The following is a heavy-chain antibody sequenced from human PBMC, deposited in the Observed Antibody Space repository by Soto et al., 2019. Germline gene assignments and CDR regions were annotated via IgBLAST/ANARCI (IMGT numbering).Heavy chain of an antibody. Sequence: QVQLVESGGGVVQPGRSLRLSCAASGFTFINYGMHWVRQAPGKGLEWVAVISYHGSDKYYADSVTGRFTISRDNSKNTLYLQMDSLRAEDTAVYYCAKDHLTTTVTTVGYWGQGTLVTVSS. CDR1: GFTFINYG. V-gene: IGHV3-30*18. CDR2: ISYHGSDK. D-gene: IGHD4-17*01. J-gene: IGHJ4*02. CDR3: AKDHLTTTVTTVGY.